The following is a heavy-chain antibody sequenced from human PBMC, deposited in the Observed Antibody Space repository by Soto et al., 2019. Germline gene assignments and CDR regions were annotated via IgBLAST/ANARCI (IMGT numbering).Heavy chain of an antibody. V-gene: IGHV3-30*18. CDR3: AKDRGGDCPDNSCYFGADS. J-gene: IGHJ5*01. CDR1: GFTFSSYG. Sequence: GGSLRLSCVGSGFTFSSYGMHWVRQAPGKGLECVAVISDTGSSHYYAASVEGRFTISRENSKNTLSLHMDRLRVEDTAVYYCAKDRGGDCPDNSCYFGADSWGHGTPVTVSS. CDR2: ISDTGSSH. D-gene: IGHD2-2*01.